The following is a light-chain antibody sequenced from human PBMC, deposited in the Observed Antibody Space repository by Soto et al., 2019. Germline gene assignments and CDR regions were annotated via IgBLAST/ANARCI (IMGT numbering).Light chain of an antibody. CDR2: EIR. J-gene: IGLJ2*01. CDR3: SSYTTSSTVV. V-gene: IGLV2-14*03. CDR1: SSDVGGYDY. Sequence: QSVLTQPASVSGSPRQSITISCIGTSSDVGGYDYVSWYQQHPGKAPKLMIYEIRNRPSGVSNRFSGSKSGTTASLTISGLQAEDEADYYCSSYTTSSTVVFGGGTKLTVL.